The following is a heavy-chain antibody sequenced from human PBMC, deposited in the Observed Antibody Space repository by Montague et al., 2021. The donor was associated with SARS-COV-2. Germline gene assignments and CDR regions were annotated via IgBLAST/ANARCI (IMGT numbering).Heavy chain of an antibody. J-gene: IGHJ4*02. CDR3: ARNMAY. D-gene: IGHD2/OR15-2a*01. V-gene: IGHV4-4*09. CDR1: SGSLSNYY. Sequence: SETLSLTCTVSSGSLSNYYWSWIRQSPDKGLEWIGYMYETGNMIYNPSLRSRVPISADTSKSQFSLRLTSVTAADSARYYCARNMAYWGQGVLVT. CDR2: MYETGNM.